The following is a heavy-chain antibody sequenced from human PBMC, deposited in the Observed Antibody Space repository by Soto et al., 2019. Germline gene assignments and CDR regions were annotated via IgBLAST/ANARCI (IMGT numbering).Heavy chain of an antibody. Sequence: GGSLRLSCAASGFTFSSYAMSWVRQAPGKGLEWVSAISGSGGSTYYADSVKGRFTISRDNSKNTLDLQMSSLRAEDTAVYCCAKIDYDSSGYPWGQGTLVTVSS. CDR2: ISGSGGST. J-gene: IGHJ5*02. D-gene: IGHD3-22*01. CDR3: AKIDYDSSGYP. CDR1: GFTFSSYA. V-gene: IGHV3-23*01.